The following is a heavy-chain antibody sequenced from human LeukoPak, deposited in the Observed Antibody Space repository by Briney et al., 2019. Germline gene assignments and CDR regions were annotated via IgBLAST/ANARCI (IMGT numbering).Heavy chain of an antibody. D-gene: IGHD6-13*01. Sequence: GGSLRLSCTASGFTFSSYGTHWVRQAPGKGLEWVTVIWYDGSNKYYADSVKGRFTISRDNSKNTLYLQMNSLRAEDTAVYYCARDRKSSSWYGATFDYWGQGTLVTVSS. V-gene: IGHV3-33*01. CDR1: GFTFSSYG. CDR3: ARDRKSSSWYGATFDY. CDR2: IWYDGSNK. J-gene: IGHJ4*02.